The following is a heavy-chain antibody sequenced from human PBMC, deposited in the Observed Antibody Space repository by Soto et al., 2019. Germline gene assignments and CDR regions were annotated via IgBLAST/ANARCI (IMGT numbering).Heavy chain of an antibody. CDR2: ISWNSGSI. Sequence: VQLVESGGGLVQPGRSLRLSCAASGFTFDDYAMHWVRQAPGKGLEWVSGISWNSGSIGYADSVKGRFTISRDNAKNSLYLQMNSLRAEDTALYYCAKDISNYAYYFDYWGQGTLVTVSS. CDR3: AKDISNYAYYFDY. J-gene: IGHJ4*02. CDR1: GFTFDDYA. D-gene: IGHD4-4*01. V-gene: IGHV3-9*01.